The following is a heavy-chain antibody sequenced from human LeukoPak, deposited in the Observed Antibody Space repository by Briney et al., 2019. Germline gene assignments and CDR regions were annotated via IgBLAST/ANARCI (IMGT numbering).Heavy chain of an antibody. J-gene: IGHJ5*02. CDR1: GGSISSYY. Sequence: PSETLSVTCTVPGGSISSYYWSWIRQPPGKRLGWIGYIYYSGSTNYNPSLKSRVTISVDTYKNQFSLKLSSVTAADTAVYYCARAPDDYSNCAQRRVGWFDPWGQGTLVTVSS. CDR3: ARAPDDYSNCAQRRVGWFDP. CDR2: IYYSGST. V-gene: IGHV4-59*01. D-gene: IGHD4-11*01.